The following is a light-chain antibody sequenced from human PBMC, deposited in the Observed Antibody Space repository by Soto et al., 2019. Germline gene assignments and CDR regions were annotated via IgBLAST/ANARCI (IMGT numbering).Light chain of an antibody. V-gene: IGKV1-9*01. CDR1: QGISSY. Sequence: DIQLTQSPSFLSASVGDRVTITCRASQGISSYLVWYQQRPGKAPKLLIYAASTLQSGVPSRFSGSGSGTDFTLTISSLQPEDFATYYCQQLNSYPITFGLGTRLEIK. CDR2: AAS. CDR3: QQLNSYPIT. J-gene: IGKJ5*01.